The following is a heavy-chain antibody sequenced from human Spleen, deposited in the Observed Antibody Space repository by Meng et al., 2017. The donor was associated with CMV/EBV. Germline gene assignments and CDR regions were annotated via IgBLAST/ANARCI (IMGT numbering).Heavy chain of an antibody. V-gene: IGHV3-30*02. Sequence: GESLKISCAASGFTFSSYGMHWVRQAPGKGLEWVAFIRYDGSNKYYEDSVKGRFTISRDNSKNTLYLQMNSLRADDTAVYYCAKGSVSSWSRLDNWGQGTLVTVSS. CDR3: AKGSVSSWSRLDN. CDR1: GFTFSSYG. J-gene: IGHJ4*02. CDR2: IRYDGSNK. D-gene: IGHD2-2*01.